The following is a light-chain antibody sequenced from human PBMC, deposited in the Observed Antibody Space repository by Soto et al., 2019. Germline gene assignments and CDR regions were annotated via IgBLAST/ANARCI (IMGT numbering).Light chain of an antibody. J-gene: IGKJ1*01. CDR1: QSVSSSY. Sequence: EIVLTQSPGTLSLSPGEGATLSCRASQSVSSSYLAWYQQKPGQAPKLFIYGVSSRATGIPDRFSGSGSGTDFTLTISRLEPEDFAVYYCHHYGISPTFGHGTKVEIK. V-gene: IGKV3-20*01. CDR2: GVS. CDR3: HHYGISPT.